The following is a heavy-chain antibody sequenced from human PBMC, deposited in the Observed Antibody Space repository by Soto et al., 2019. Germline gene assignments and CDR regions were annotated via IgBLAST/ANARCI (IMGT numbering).Heavy chain of an antibody. CDR2: IIPLFGTT. CDR3: ARGTVTGSEYNYYYYGMDV. D-gene: IGHD1-1*01. J-gene: IGHJ6*02. CDR1: GGNFSSYA. V-gene: IGHV1-69*12. Sequence: VQLVQSGAEVKKPGSSVKVSCKASGGNFSSYAIDWVRQAPGQGLEWMGGIIPLFGTTNYAQKLQGRVKLTADESTRTAYMELSTLTSEDTAVYYCARGTVTGSEYNYYYYGMDVWGQGTTVTVSS.